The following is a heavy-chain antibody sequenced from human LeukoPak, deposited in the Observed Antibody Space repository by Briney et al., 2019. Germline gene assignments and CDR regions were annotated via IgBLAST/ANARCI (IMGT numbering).Heavy chain of an antibody. V-gene: IGHV3-30*02. Sequence: GGSLRLSCAASGFTFNRYGMHWVRQAPGKGLEWVAYIGHDESNKYYADSVNGRFTISRDSSKNTLYLQMNSLRAEDTAVYYCARDVRIVYYDRSPDYWGQGTLVTVSS. CDR2: IGHDESNK. J-gene: IGHJ4*02. CDR3: ARDVRIVYYDRSPDY. CDR1: GFTFNRYG. D-gene: IGHD3-22*01.